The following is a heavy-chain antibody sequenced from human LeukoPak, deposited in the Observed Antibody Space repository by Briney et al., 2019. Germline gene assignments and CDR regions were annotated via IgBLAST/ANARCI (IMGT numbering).Heavy chain of an antibody. CDR1: GVTFSSYG. V-gene: IGHV3-30*18. J-gene: IGHJ6*04. Sequence: GGSLRLSCAASGVTFSSYGMHWVRQAPGKGLEWVAVISYDGSNKYYADSVKGRFTISRDNSKNTLYLQMNSLRAEDTAVYYCAKDLLYSSSWYYYYGMDVWGKGTTVTVSS. CDR3: AKDLLYSSSWYYYYGMDV. CDR2: ISYDGSNK. D-gene: IGHD6-13*01.